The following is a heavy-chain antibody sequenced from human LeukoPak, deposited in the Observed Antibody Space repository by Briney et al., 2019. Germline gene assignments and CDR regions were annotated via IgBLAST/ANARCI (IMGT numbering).Heavy chain of an antibody. CDR1: GFTFSTYG. CDR2: ISYDGTNK. J-gene: IGHJ4*02. V-gene: IGHV3-30*18. Sequence: PGRSLRLSCAASGFTFSTYGMHWVRQAPGRGLGWVAVISYDGTNKYYTDSVKGRFTISRDNSKNKLYLQMNSLRPEDTAVFYCAKDSLAGYLRGYFDDWGQGTQVTVSP. D-gene: IGHD3-9*01. CDR3: AKDSLAGYLRGYFDD.